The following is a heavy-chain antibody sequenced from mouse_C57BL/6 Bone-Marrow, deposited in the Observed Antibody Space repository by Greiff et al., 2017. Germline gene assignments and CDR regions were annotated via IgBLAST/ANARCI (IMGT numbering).Heavy chain of an antibody. V-gene: IGHV5-16*01. CDR2: INYDGSST. CDR1: GFTFSDYY. D-gene: IGHD1-1*01. CDR3: ARYYYVSSFGYFDY. J-gene: IGHJ2*01. Sequence: EVKLVESEGGLVQPGSSMKLSCTASGFTFSDYYMAWVRQVPEKGLEWVANINYDGSSTYYLDSLKSRFIISRDNAKNILYLQMSSLKSEDTATYYCARYYYVSSFGYFDYWGQGTTLTVSS.